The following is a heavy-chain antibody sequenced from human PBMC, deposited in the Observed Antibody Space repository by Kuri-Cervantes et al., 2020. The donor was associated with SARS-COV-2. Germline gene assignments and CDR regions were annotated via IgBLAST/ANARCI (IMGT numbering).Heavy chain of an antibody. Sequence: GESLKISCAASGSAFSDYSMLWFRQAPGKGLEWVSSISGHSRYIYYRDSVKGRFTISRDNARKSLFLQMNSLSVEDTGIYCCAFPQGQGSWGPGTRVTVSS. CDR2: ISGHSRYI. V-gene: IGHV3-21*01. J-gene: IGHJ5*02. CDR3: AFPQGQGS. CDR1: GSAFSDYS.